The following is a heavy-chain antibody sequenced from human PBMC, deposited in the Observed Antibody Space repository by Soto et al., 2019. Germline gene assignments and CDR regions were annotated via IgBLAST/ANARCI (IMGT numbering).Heavy chain of an antibody. CDR3: ARVGVGSSCFYDY. J-gene: IGHJ4*02. CDR1: GGSFSGYY. V-gene: IGHV4-34*01. CDR2: INHSGST. Sequence: QVQLQQWGAGLLKPSETLSLTCAVYGGSFSGYYWSWIRQPPGKGLEWIGEINHSGSTNYNPSLKSRVTISVDTSKNQFSLKLSSVTAADTAVYYCARVGVGSSCFYDYWGQGTLVTVSS. D-gene: IGHD6-13*01.